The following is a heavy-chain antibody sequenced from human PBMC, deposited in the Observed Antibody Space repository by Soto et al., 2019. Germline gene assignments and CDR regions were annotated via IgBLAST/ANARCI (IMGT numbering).Heavy chain of an antibody. D-gene: IGHD3-3*01. J-gene: IGHJ4*02. CDR3: SKAFIRFFEWAFYY. CDR2: ISGSGGST. CDR1: GFTFSSYA. Sequence: GGSLRLSCAASGFTFSSYAMSWVRQAPGKGLEGVSAISGSGGSTYYADSVKGRFTISRDNSKNTLYLQMNSLRAEDTAVYYCSKAFIRFFEWAFYYWGKGNLVTVSS. V-gene: IGHV3-23*01.